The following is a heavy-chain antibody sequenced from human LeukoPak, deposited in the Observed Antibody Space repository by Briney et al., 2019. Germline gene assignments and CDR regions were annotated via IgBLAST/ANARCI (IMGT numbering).Heavy chain of an antibody. V-gene: IGHV3-21*01. CDR2: ISSSSSYI. Sequence: GGSLRLSCAASGFTFSSYWMSWVRQAPGKGLEWVSSISSSSSYIYYADSVKGRFTISRDNAQNSLYLQLNSLRAEDTAVYYCARTTVTTWGNWFDPWGQGTLVTVSS. D-gene: IGHD4-17*01. CDR1: GFTFSSYW. J-gene: IGHJ5*02. CDR3: ARTTVTTWGNWFDP.